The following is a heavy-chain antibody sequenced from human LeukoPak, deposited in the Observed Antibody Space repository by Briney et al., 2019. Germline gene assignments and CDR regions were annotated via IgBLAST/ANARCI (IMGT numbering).Heavy chain of an antibody. D-gene: IGHD3-22*01. J-gene: IGHJ1*01. CDR2: INPNSGGT. CDR1: GYSFTDYY. V-gene: IGHV1-2*02. Sequence: GSVKVSCKTSGYSFTDYYMHWVRQAPGQGLEWMGWINPNSGGTNFAQRFQDRVTMTRDMSISTAYMELSRLRSDDTAIYYCTRGYYDSSDFEYFHHWGQGTPVTVSS. CDR3: TRGYYDSSDFEYFHH.